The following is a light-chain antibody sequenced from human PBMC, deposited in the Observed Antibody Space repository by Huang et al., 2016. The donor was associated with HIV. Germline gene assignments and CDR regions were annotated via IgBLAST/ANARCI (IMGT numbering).Light chain of an antibody. CDR1: QGIGNS. V-gene: IGKV1-27*01. CDR2: SAS. Sequence: DIRMTQSPSYLPAAVGDRVTITCRATQGIGNSVAWYRQTPGKVPELVVYSASYLQLGVPSQFRGSGSGTHFTLTIDGLQPDDFATYYCHNYDRDPHSFGPGTKVDIK. CDR3: HNYDRDPHS. J-gene: IGKJ3*01.